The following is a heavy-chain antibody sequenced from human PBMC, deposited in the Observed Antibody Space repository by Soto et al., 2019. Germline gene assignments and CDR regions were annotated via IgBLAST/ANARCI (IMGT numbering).Heavy chain of an antibody. CDR3: ASEVNGLLDY. CDR2: ISSSSSTI. V-gene: IGHV3-48*01. Sequence: EVQLVESGGGLVQPGGSLRLSCAASGFTFSSYSMNWVRQAPGKGLEWVSYISSSSSTIYYADSVKGRFTISRDNAKNSLYLQMNSLRAEDTAVYYCASEVNGLLDYWGQGTMVTVSS. J-gene: IGHJ4*02. CDR1: GFTFSSYS.